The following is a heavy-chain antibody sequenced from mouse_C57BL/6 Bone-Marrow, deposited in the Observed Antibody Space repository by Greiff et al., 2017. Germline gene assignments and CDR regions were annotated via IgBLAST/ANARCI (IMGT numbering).Heavy chain of an antibody. CDR3: AGKLTPY. CDR1: GYTFTSYG. V-gene: IGHV1-81*01. Sequence: QVQLQQSGAELARPGASVKLSCKASGYTFTSYGISWVKQRTGQGLEWIGEIYPRSGNTYYNEKFKGKATLTADKSSSTAYMELRSLTSEDSAVYFWAGKLTPYWGQGTLVTVSA. CDR2: IYPRSGNT. J-gene: IGHJ3*01.